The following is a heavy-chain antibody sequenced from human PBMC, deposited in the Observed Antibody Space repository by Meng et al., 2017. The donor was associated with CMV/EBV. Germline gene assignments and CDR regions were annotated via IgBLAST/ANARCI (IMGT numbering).Heavy chain of an antibody. Sequence: SVKVSCKASGYTFTSYDINWVRQATGQGLEWMGRIIPILGIANYAQKFQGRVTITADKSTSTAYMELSSLRSEDTAVYYCARDPAVDTAMVNDDAFDIWGQGTMVTVSS. CDR3: ARDPAVDTAMVNDDAFDI. V-gene: IGHV1-69*04. CDR1: GYTFTSYD. J-gene: IGHJ3*02. CDR2: IIPILGIA. D-gene: IGHD5-18*01.